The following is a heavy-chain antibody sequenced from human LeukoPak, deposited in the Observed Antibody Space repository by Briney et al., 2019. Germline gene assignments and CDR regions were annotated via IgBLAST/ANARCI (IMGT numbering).Heavy chain of an antibody. CDR1: TFSLSTSGVG. J-gene: IGHJ3*02. Sequence: SGPTLVNPTRTLTLTCTFSTFSLSTSGVGVGWIRQPPGKALEWLALNYWNDDKSYSPSLKSRLTITKDTSKNQVVLTMTNMDPVDTATYYCARTRRDAFDIWGQGTMVTVSS. CDR2: NYWNDDK. CDR3: ARTRRDAFDI. V-gene: IGHV2-5*01.